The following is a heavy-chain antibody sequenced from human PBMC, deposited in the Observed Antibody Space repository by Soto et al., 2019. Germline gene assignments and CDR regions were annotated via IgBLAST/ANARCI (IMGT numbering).Heavy chain of an antibody. Sequence: PGGSLRLSCAASGFTFSNAWMSWVHQAPGKGLEWVGRIKSKTDGGTTDYAAPVKGRFTISRDDSKNTLYLQMNSLKTEDTAVYYCTSQGGYSSGWYYYGMDVWGQGTTVTVSS. CDR1: GFTFSNAW. D-gene: IGHD6-19*01. J-gene: IGHJ6*02. CDR3: TSQGGYSSGWYYYGMDV. CDR2: IKSKTDGGTT. V-gene: IGHV3-15*01.